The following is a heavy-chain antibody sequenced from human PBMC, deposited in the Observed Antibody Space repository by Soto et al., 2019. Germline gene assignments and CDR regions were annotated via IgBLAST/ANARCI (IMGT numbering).Heavy chain of an antibody. CDR1: GYTFTSYG. J-gene: IGHJ5*02. CDR3: ARGADFWSGYRWFDP. CDR2: ISAYNCNT. Sequence: ASVKVSCKASGYTFTSYGISWVRQAPGQGLEWMGWISAYNCNTKYAQNLQGRVTLTTDTSTTTAYMELRSLRYDDTAVYFCARGADFWSGYRWFDPWGQGTLVTVSS. V-gene: IGHV1-18*01. D-gene: IGHD3-3*01.